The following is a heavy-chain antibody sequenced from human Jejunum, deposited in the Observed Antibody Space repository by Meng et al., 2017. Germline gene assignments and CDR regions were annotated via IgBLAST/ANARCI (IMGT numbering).Heavy chain of an antibody. V-gene: IGHV4-4*07. D-gene: IGHD6-19*01. CDR2: VYAGGST. J-gene: IGHJ5*02. CDR3: ARDKVAVSGRWFDP. Sequence: SETLSLTCTVSAGSSVDSINNFYWSWFRQPAGKGLEWIGRVYAGGSTKYNPSLKSRVTMSLDTSKNQFSLKLSSMTAADTAVYYCARDKVAVSGRWFDPWGQGTLVTVSS. CDR1: AGSSVDSINNFY.